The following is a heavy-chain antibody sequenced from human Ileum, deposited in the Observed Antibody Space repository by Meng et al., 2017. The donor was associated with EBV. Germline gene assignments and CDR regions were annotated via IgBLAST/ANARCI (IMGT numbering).Heavy chain of an antibody. CDR2: LSRSRST. CDR3: ARDPAYPRGLFDS. CDR1: GTPISKMNSY. Sequence: LHDTVHARFNLSESHSLPCQSPGTPISKMNSYCAWLRQPPGKGLEWIASLSRSRSTYDDPSLKSLVSISLYPSKTQFSLKLSSVTAADTALSYCARDPAYPRGLFDSWGQGTLVTVSS. J-gene: IGHJ4*02. D-gene: IGHD3-10*01. V-gene: IGHV4-39*07.